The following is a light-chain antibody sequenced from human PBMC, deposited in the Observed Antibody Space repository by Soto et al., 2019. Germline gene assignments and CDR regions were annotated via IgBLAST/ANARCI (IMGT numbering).Light chain of an antibody. V-gene: IGKV3D-15*01. CDR1: QSVNIH. Sequence: EIVITQSPATLSVSPGERATLYCRASQSVNIHLAWYQHKPGQAPRLLIYGASARATGIPAKFSGSGSGIVFTLTISSLQSEYFADYYCQQYNKWPRTFGQGTKGAIK. J-gene: IGKJ1*01. CDR3: QQYNKWPRT. CDR2: GAS.